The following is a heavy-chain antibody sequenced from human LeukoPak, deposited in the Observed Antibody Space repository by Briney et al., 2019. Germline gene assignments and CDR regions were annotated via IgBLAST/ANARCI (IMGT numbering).Heavy chain of an antibody. D-gene: IGHD1-7*01. V-gene: IGHV3-33*01. CDR2: IWYDGSNK. CDR1: GFTFSSYG. Sequence: GGSLRLSCAASGFTFSSYGVHWVRQAPGKGLEWVAVIWYDGSNKYYADSVKGRFTISRDNSKNTLYLQMNSLRAEDTAVYYCAGDRGITGTSFPIDYWGQGTLVTVSS. CDR3: AGDRGITGTSFPIDY. J-gene: IGHJ4*02.